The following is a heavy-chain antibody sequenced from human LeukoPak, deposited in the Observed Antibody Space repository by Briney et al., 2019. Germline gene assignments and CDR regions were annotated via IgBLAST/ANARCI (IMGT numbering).Heavy chain of an antibody. Sequence: SETLSLTCTVSGGSISSYYWSWIRRPPGKGLEWIGYIYYSGSTNYNPSLKSRVTISVDTSKNQFSLKLSSVTAADTAVYYCARVIKTYYYDSSGYYLNRYFDYWGQGTLVTVSS. CDR3: ARVIKTYYYDSSGYYLNRYFDY. CDR1: GGSISSYY. CDR2: IYYSGST. V-gene: IGHV4-59*01. J-gene: IGHJ4*02. D-gene: IGHD3-22*01.